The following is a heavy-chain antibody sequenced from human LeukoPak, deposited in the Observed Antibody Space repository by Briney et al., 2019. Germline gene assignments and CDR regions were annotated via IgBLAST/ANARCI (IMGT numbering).Heavy chain of an antibody. J-gene: IGHJ4*02. CDR2: ISGSGGST. CDR1: GFSFSSYA. V-gene: IGHV3-23*01. CDR3: AKADHTSGYYFPYLDY. D-gene: IGHD3-22*01. Sequence: GGSLRLSCAASGFSFSSYAMSWVRQAPGRGLEWVSAISGSGGSTYYADSVKGRFTISRDNSRDTLYLQMNSLRAEDTAVYYCAKADHTSGYYFPYLDYWGQGTLVTVSS.